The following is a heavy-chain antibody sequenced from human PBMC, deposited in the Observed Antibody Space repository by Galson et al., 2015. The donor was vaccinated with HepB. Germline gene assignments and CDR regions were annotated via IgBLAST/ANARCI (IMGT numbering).Heavy chain of an antibody. CDR1: GVTFSNFA. D-gene: IGHD2-8*01. V-gene: IGHV1-69*13. J-gene: IGHJ4*02. Sequence: SVKVSCKVSGVTFSNFAIDWVRQAPGESPEWMGGIIPMFGVANYAPKFQGRLTMTADDSTSTAYMELSSLSSEDTALYYCARPNMQYEGSYCFDCWGQGTLVTVSS. CDR3: ARPNMQYEGSYCFDC. CDR2: IIPMFGVA.